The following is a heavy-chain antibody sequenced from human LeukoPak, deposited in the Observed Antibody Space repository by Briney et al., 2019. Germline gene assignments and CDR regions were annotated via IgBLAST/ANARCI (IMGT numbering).Heavy chain of an antibody. CDR2: ISGSGTST. D-gene: IGHD2-15*01. J-gene: IGHJ1*01. CDR3: AKGTRFRHYSYFQH. V-gene: IGHV3-23*01. Sequence: GGSLRLSCAASTFMFSTYAMNWVRQAPGKGLEWVSVISGSGTSTYYADPVKGRFTISRDNSKNTLYLQMNSLRAEDTAIYYCAKGTRFRHYSYFQHWGQGTLVTVSS. CDR1: TFMFSTYA.